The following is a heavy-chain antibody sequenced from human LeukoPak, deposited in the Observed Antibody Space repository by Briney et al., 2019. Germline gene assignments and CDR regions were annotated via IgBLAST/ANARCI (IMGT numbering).Heavy chain of an antibody. CDR1: GFTFSNHA. CDR3: AKDDVWGSYRATSFDY. Sequence: GGSLRLSCAASGFTFSNHAMSWVRQAPGKGLEWVSAISGSGGSTYYADSVKGRFTISRDNSKNTLYLQMNSLRAEDTAVYYCAKDDVWGSYRATSFDYWGQGTLVTVSS. CDR2: ISGSGGST. V-gene: IGHV3-23*01. J-gene: IGHJ4*02. D-gene: IGHD3-16*02.